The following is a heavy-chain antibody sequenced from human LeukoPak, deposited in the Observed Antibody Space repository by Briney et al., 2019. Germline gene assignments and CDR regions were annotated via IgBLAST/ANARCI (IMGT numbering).Heavy chain of an antibody. CDR3: ARDVRGYSYGFDY. J-gene: IGHJ4*02. Sequence: GGSLRLSCAASGFTFSSYVMNWVRQAPGKGLEWVSSISSSSSYIYYADSVKGRFTISRDNAKNSLYLQMNSLRAEDTAVYYCARDVRGYSYGFDYWGQGTLVTVSS. D-gene: IGHD5-18*01. CDR2: ISSSSSYI. V-gene: IGHV3-21*01. CDR1: GFTFSSYV.